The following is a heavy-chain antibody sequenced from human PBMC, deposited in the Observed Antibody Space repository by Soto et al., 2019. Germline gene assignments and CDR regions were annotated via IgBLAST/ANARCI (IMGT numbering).Heavy chain of an antibody. V-gene: IGHV4-30-4*01. Sequence: QVRLEESGPGQVKPSQTLSLTCTVSGGSFSNGDYYWGWIRQPPGKGLQWIAYIYYSGSIYYNPSLKSRVTISLDTSKNQFSLKVSPVTAADTAVYYCARGPGDYYDYYGLDVWGHGTTVTVSS. J-gene: IGHJ6*02. CDR2: IYYSGSI. CDR3: ARGPGDYYDYYGLDV. D-gene: IGHD4-17*01. CDR1: GGSFSNGDYY.